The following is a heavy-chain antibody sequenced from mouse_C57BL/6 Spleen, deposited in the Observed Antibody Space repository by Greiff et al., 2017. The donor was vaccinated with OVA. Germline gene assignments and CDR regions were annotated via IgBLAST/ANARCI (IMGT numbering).Heavy chain of an antibody. CDR3: TRERGNPPVFAY. Sequence: EVKLVESGEGLVKPGGSLKLSCAASGFTFSSYAMSWVRQTPEKRLEWVAYISSGGDYIYYADTVKGRFTISRDNARNTLYLQMSSLKSEDTAMYYCTRERGNPPVFAYWGQGTLVTVSA. CDR1: GFTFSSYA. CDR2: ISSGGDYI. J-gene: IGHJ3*01. V-gene: IGHV5-9-1*02. D-gene: IGHD2-1*01.